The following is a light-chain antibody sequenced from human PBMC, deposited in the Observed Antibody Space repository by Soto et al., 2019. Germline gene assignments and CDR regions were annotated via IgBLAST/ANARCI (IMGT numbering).Light chain of an antibody. Sequence: QSALTQPASVSGSPGQSITISCTGTSSDVGGYNYVSWYQQHPSKAPKLMIYDVSNRPSGVSNRFSGSKSGNTASLTISGLQAEDEADYYCSSYTSSSIPYVFGTGTKLTVL. CDR1: SSDVGGYNY. J-gene: IGLJ1*01. CDR3: SSYTSSSIPYV. CDR2: DVS. V-gene: IGLV2-14*01.